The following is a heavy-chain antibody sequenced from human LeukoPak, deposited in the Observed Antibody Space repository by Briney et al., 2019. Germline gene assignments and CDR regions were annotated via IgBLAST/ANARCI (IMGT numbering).Heavy chain of an antibody. V-gene: IGHV1-69*13. CDR1: GGNSNFFA. J-gene: IGHJ4*02. CDR3: AREIFDLTSGVSQGFDY. Sequence: ASVKVSCKTSGGNSNFFAINWVRQAPGQGLEWMGVIKPMFGTGSIPNIATGDYAQKFQGRLSMNADESSTTAYMELSSLRSGDTAVYFCAREIFDLTSGVSQGFDYWGQGTLVTVSS. CDR2: IKPMFGTG. D-gene: IGHD3-3*01.